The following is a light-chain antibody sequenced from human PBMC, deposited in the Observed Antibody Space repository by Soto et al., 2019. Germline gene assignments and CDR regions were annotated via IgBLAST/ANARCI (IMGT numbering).Light chain of an antibody. CDR1: QSVRSNY. CDR2: GAS. Sequence: EIVLTQSPGTLSLSSGERATLSCRASQSVRSNYLAWYQQKPGQGPRLLIYGASNRASGIPDKFGGSGSGTDLTLTISRLEPEDFAVYYCQRYDSSPITFGGGTKVEIK. V-gene: IGKV3-20*01. CDR3: QRYDSSPIT. J-gene: IGKJ4*01.